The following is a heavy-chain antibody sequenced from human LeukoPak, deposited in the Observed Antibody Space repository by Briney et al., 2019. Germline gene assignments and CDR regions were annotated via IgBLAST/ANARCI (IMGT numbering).Heavy chain of an antibody. J-gene: IGHJ4*02. D-gene: IGHD6-13*01. Sequence: ASVKVSCKASGYTFTSYYMHWVRQAPGQGLEWMGIINPSGGSTSYAQKFQGRVTMTRDTSTSTVYMELSSLRSEDTSAYYCARDTLVYGYSSSWYGLDYWGQGTLVTVSS. V-gene: IGHV1-46*01. CDR3: ARDTLVYGYSSSWYGLDY. CDR2: INPSGGST. CDR1: GYTFTSYY.